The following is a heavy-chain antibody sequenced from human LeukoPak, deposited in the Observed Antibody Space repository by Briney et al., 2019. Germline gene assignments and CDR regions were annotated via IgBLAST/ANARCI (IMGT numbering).Heavy chain of an antibody. CDR3: VRFPTGFDY. J-gene: IGHJ4*02. CDR2: INEDGSEK. Sequence: PGGSLRLPCAAPGFTLRTYWMTWVRQAPGKVLEWVANINEDGSEKYYVDSVKGRFTISRDNAKNSLYLQMNSLRGEDTAVYYCVRFPTGFDYWGQGTLVTVSS. D-gene: IGHD4-17*01. V-gene: IGHV3-7*05. CDR1: GFTLRTYW.